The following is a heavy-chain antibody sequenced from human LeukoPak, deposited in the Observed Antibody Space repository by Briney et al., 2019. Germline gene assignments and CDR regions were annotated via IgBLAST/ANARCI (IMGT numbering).Heavy chain of an antibody. CDR3: ARAPYCSGGSCYPDKPDWFDP. J-gene: IGHJ5*02. Sequence: SVKVSCKASGGTFSSYAISWVRQAPGQGLEWMGGIIPIFGTANYAQKSQGRVTITADKSTSTAYMELSSLRSEDTAVYYCARAPYCSGGSCYPDKPDWFDPWGQGTLVTVSS. CDR2: IIPIFGTA. D-gene: IGHD2-15*01. CDR1: GGTFSSYA. V-gene: IGHV1-69*06.